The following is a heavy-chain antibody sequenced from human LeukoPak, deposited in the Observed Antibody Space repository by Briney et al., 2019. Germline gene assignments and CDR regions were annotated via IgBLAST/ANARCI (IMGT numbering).Heavy chain of an antibody. J-gene: IGHJ6*03. D-gene: IGHD3-16*01. Sequence: PSETLSLTCTVSGGSISSGSYYWSWIRQPAGKGLEWIGRIYTSGSTNYNPSLKSRVTISVDTSKNQFSLKLSSVTAADTAVYYCARTLGGYGYYYYYMDVWGKGTTVTISS. V-gene: IGHV4-61*02. CDR2: IYTSGST. CDR1: GGSISSGSYY. CDR3: ARTLGGYGYYYYYMDV.